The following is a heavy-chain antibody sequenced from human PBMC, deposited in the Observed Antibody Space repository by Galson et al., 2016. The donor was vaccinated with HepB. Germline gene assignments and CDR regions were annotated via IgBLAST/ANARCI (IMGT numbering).Heavy chain of an antibody. CDR3: ARSLTAVGKSGMGV. CDR2: MNPNSGNT. CDR1: GYAFSTYD. Sequence: SVKVSCKASGYAFSTYDINWVRQAPGQGLEWMGWMNPNSGNTGYVQKFQGRVSMTRNTAISTAYMEVSSLGTEDTATYYCARSLTAVGKSGMGVWGQGTTVTVSS. V-gene: IGHV1-8*02. D-gene: IGHD6-13*01. J-gene: IGHJ6*02.